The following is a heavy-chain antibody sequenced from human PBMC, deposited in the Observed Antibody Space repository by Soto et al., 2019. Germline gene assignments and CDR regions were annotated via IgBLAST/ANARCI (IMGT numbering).Heavy chain of an antibody. CDR3: ARDRFNSYYYDSSGYPPDY. Sequence: GASVKVSCKASGYTVTSYGISCVRQAPGQVLEWMGWISAYNGNTNYAQKLQGRVTMTTDTSTSTAYMELRSLRSDDTAVYYCARDRFNSYYYDSSGYPPDYWGQGTLVTVSS. J-gene: IGHJ4*02. D-gene: IGHD3-22*01. CDR1: GYTVTSYG. CDR2: ISAYNGNT. V-gene: IGHV1-18*04.